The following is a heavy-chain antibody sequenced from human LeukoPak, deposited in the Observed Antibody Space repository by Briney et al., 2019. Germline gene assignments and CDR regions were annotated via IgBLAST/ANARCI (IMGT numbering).Heavy chain of an antibody. CDR3: ARGYSSSPGGWFDP. V-gene: IGHV4-59*01. D-gene: IGHD6-6*01. J-gene: IGHJ5*02. Sequence: SETLSLTCTVSGGSISSYYWSWIRQPPGKGLEWIGYIYYSGSTNYNPSLKSRVTISVDTSKNQFSLKLSSVTAADTAVYYCARGYSSSPGGWFDPWGQGTLVTVSS. CDR2: IYYSGST. CDR1: GGSISSYY.